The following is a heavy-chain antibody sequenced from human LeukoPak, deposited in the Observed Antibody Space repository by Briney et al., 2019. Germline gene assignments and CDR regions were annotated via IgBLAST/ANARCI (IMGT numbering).Heavy chain of an antibody. V-gene: IGHV4-4*07. CDR1: GSSISSYY. Sequence: SETLSLTCIVSGSSISSYYWSWIRQPAGKGLEWIGRIYSSGSTNYNPSLKSRVTISVDTSKNQFSLKLSSVTAADTAVYYCARHRRTMVRGALDYWGQGTLVTVSS. J-gene: IGHJ4*02. D-gene: IGHD3-10*01. CDR3: ARHRRTMVRGALDY. CDR2: IYSSGST.